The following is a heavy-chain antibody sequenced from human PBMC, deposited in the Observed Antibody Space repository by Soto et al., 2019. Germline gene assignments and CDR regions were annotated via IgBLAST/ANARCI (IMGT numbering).Heavy chain of an antibody. CDR1: GFTFSSYA. J-gene: IGHJ4*02. Sequence: GGSLRLSCAASGFTFSSYAMHWVRQAPGKGLEWVALISYDGSNKYYADFVKGRFTISRDNSKNTLYLQMNSLRAEDTTVYYCARGAAAAGTLFDYWGQGTLVTVSS. V-gene: IGHV3-30-3*01. D-gene: IGHD6-13*01. CDR2: ISYDGSNK. CDR3: ARGAAAAGTLFDY.